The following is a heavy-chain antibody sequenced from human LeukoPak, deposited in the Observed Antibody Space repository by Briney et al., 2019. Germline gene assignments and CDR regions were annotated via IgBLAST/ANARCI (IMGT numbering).Heavy chain of an antibody. CDR1: GFTFSSYS. Sequence: KPGGSLRLSCAASGFTFSSYSMNWVRQAPGKGLEWVSSISSSSSYIYYADSVKGRFTISRDNAKNSLYLQMNSLRAEDTAVYYCASSVVVVAAIGVWGQGTLVTVSS. D-gene: IGHD2-15*01. CDR2: ISSSSSYI. V-gene: IGHV3-21*01. CDR3: ASSVVVVAAIGV. J-gene: IGHJ4*02.